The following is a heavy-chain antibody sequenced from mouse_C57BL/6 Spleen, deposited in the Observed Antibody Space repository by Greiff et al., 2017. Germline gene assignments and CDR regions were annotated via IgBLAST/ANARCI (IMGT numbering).Heavy chain of an antibody. CDR3: AIDSSGGFAY. CDR1: GFTFSDYY. Sequence: EVMLVESEGGLVQPGSSMKLSCTASGFTFSDYYMAWVRQVPEKGLEWVANINYDGSSTYYLDSLKSRFIISRDNAKNILYLQMSSLKSEDTATYYCAIDSSGGFAYWGQGTLVTVSA. V-gene: IGHV5-16*01. CDR2: INYDGSST. D-gene: IGHD3-2*02. J-gene: IGHJ3*01.